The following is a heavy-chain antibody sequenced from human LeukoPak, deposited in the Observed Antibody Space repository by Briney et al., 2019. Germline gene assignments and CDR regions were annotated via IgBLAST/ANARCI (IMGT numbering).Heavy chain of an antibody. Sequence: ASVKVSCKASGYTFTSYAMNWVGQAPGQGREWVGWINTNTGNPTYAQGFTGRFFFSLDTSVSTAYLQISSLKAEDTAVYYCARLVHCSSTSCYLFDYWGQGTLVTVSS. J-gene: IGHJ4*02. CDR1: GYTFTSYA. CDR2: INTNTGNP. CDR3: ARLVHCSSTSCYLFDY. V-gene: IGHV7-4-1*02. D-gene: IGHD2-2*01.